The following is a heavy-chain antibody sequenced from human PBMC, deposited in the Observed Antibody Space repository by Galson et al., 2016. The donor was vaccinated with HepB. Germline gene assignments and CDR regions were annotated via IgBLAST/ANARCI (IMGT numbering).Heavy chain of an antibody. Sequence: SLRLSCAASGFTFSSYAMCWVRQAPGKGLEWVSGISGSAVSTFYAGSVKGRFTISRDNSKNTLFLQMNSLRAGDTAVYYCARGDDYYSGMDVWGQGTTVTVSS. CDR1: GFTFSSYA. CDR2: ISGSAVST. V-gene: IGHV3-23*01. CDR3: ARGDDYYSGMDV. J-gene: IGHJ6*02.